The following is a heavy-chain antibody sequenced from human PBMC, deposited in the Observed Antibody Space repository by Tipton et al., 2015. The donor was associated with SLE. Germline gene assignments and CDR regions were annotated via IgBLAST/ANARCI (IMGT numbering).Heavy chain of an antibody. CDR2: INHSGST. Sequence: TLSLTCAVYGGSFSGYHWSWIRQPPGKGLEWIGEINHSGSTNYNPSLKSRVTISIDTSKNQFSLDLSSVTATDTAVYYWAGGDGRVFDLWGRGTLLTVSS. J-gene: IGHJ2*01. CDR1: GGSFSGYH. CDR3: AGGDGRVFDL. V-gene: IGHV4-34*01. D-gene: IGHD1-26*01.